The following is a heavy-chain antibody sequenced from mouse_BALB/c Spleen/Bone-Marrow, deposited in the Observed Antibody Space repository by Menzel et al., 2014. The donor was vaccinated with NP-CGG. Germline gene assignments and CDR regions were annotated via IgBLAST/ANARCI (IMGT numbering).Heavy chain of an antibody. D-gene: IGHD2-4*01. CDR3: AREPSTMITTGFTY. J-gene: IGHJ3*01. CDR1: GFSLTSYG. Sequence: VNVVESGPGLVAPSQSLSITCTVSGFSLTSYGVHWVRQPPGKGLEWLGVIWAGGSTNYNSALMSRLSISKDNSKSQVFLKMNSPQTDDTAMYYCAREPSTMITTGFTYWGQGTLVTVSA. V-gene: IGHV2-9*02. CDR2: IWAGGST.